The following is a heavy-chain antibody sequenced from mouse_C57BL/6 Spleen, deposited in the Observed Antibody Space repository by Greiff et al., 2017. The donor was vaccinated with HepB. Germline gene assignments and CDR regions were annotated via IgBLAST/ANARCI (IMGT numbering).Heavy chain of an antibody. J-gene: IGHJ4*01. D-gene: IGHD2-10*01. CDR3: ARTVDDHAYFDIDD. Sequence: QVQLQQSGPELVKPGASVKISCKASGYAFSSSWMNWVKQRPGKGLEWIGRIYPGDGDTNYNGKFKGKATLTADKSSTTAYMQLSSLTSEDSAVYFCARTVDDHAYFDIDDWGQGTTVTV. V-gene: IGHV1-82*01. CDR1: GYAFSSSW. CDR2: IYPGDGDT.